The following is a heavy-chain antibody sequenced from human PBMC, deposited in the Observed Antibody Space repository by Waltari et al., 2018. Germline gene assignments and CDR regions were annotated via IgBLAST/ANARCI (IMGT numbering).Heavy chain of an antibody. Sequence: QVXLQXXGAGLLKPSETLSLTCAVYGGSFSGYYWSWIRQPPGKGLEWIGEINHSGSTXXXPSLKSRVTXXXDTSKNQFSLKLSSVTAADTAVXYCARFHWVNRGXPTGYXFDYWGQGTXVXVXS. CDR3: ARFHWVNRGXPTGYXFDY. D-gene: IGHD7-27*01. CDR1: GGSFSGYY. J-gene: IGHJ4*02. V-gene: IGHV4-34*01. CDR2: INHSGST.